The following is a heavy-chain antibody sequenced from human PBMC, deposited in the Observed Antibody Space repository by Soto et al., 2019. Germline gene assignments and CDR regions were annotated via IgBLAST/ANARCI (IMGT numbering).Heavy chain of an antibody. CDR1: GFTFSSYA. CDR2: ISGSGGST. D-gene: IGHD3-9*01. CDR3: AKVRRYDILTGYPEFDY. J-gene: IGHJ4*02. V-gene: IGHV3-23*01. Sequence: GSLRLSCAASGFTFSSYAMSWVRQAPGKGLEWVSAISGSGGSTYYADSVKGRFTISRDNSKNTLYLQMNSLRAEDTAVYYCAKVRRYDILTGYPEFDYWGQGTLVTVSS.